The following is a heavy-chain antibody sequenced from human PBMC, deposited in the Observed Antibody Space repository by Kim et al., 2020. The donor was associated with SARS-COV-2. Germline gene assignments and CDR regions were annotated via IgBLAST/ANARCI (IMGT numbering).Heavy chain of an antibody. V-gene: IGHV3-13*01. CDR1: GFTFSSYD. CDR2: IGTAGDT. J-gene: IGHJ3*02. D-gene: IGHD1-26*01. CDR3: ARGEGIPSVEATLGALGAFDI. Sequence: GGSLRLSCAASGFTFSSYDMHWARQATGKGLEWVSAIGTAGDTYYPGSVKGRFTISRENAKNSLYLQMNSLRAGDTAVYYCARGEGIPSVEATLGALGAFDIWGQGAMVPVSS.